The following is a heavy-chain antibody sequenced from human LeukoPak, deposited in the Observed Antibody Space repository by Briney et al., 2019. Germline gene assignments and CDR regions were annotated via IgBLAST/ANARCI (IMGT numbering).Heavy chain of an antibody. CDR1: GYIFTSYW. D-gene: IGHD6-19*01. V-gene: IGHV5-10-1*01. CDR2: IDPSDSYT. Sequence: GESLRISCKGSGYIFTSYWISWVRQMPGKGLEWMGRIDPSDSYTNYSPSFQGHVTISTDRSISTAYLQGSSLKASDSAIYYCARRSGHHDYWGQGTLVTVSS. CDR3: ARRSGHHDY. J-gene: IGHJ4*02.